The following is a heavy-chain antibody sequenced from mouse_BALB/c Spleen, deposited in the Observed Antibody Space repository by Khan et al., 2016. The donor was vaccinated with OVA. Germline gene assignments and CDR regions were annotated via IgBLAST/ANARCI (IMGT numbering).Heavy chain of an antibody. CDR1: GFNIKDTY. V-gene: IGHV14-3*02. CDR2: IDPANGNT. Sequence: VQLQQSGAELVKPGASVKLSCTASGFNIKDTYMHWVKQRPEQGLEWIGRIDPANGNTKYDPKFQGKATITADTSSNTAYLQLSSLTSEDTAVYYCARRRYCDNSYNFDYWGQGTTLTVSS. D-gene: IGHD1-1*01. CDR3: ARRRYCDNSYNFDY. J-gene: IGHJ2*01.